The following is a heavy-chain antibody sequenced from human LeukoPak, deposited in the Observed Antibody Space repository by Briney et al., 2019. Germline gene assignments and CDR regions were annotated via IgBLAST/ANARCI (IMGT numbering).Heavy chain of an antibody. V-gene: IGHV4-38-2*02. J-gene: IGHJ4*02. CDR1: GYSISSGYY. CDR3: ASDDILTGFDY. D-gene: IGHD3-9*01. CDR2: IYHSGSI. Sequence: SETLSLTCTVSGYSISSGYYWGWMRQPPGKGLEWIGSIYHSGSIYYNPSLKSRVTISVDTSKNQFSLKLSSVTAADTAVYYCASDDILTGFDYWGQGTLVTVSS.